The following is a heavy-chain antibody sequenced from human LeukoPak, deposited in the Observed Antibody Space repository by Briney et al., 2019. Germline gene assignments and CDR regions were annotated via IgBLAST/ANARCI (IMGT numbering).Heavy chain of an antibody. CDR1: GXSFTSYW. J-gene: IGHJ6*02. CDR3: ARSAGCSGGSCYTPKDYYYYAMDV. V-gene: IGHV5-51*01. CDR2: IYPGDSDT. Sequence: HGESLKISCKGSGXSFTSYWIGWVRQMPGKGLEWMGIIYPGDSDTTYSPSFQGQVTISADKSISTAYLQWSSLKASDTAMYYCARSAGCSGGSCYTPKDYYYYAMDVWGQGTTVTVSS. D-gene: IGHD2-15*01.